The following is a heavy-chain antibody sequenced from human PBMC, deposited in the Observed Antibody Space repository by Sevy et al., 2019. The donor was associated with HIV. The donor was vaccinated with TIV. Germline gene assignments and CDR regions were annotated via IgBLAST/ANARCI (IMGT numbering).Heavy chain of an antibody. CDR1: GYTFTAHY. V-gene: IGHV1-2*02. Sequence: ASVKVSCKTSGYTFTAHYMHWVRQAPGRGLEWMGWISPSTGATNSTQQFQGRVTMTTDTSTGTAYMELSSLRSDDTAVYYCARVSRALLDYWGQGTLVTVSS. CDR2: ISPSTGAT. J-gene: IGHJ4*02. CDR3: ARVSRALLDY.